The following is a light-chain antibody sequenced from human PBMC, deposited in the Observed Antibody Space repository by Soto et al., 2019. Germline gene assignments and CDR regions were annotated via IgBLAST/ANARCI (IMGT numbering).Light chain of an antibody. Sequence: VMLAQSPVTLSLSPGERASRACRASQILSNYLAWYQQIPGQPPRLLIYDSNNRAAGIPARFSGSRSGTDFTLTISSVEPEDFAMYYCHQRNQFGQGTRLEIK. J-gene: IGKJ5*01. CDR2: DSN. V-gene: IGKV3-11*01. CDR1: QILSNY. CDR3: HQRNQ.